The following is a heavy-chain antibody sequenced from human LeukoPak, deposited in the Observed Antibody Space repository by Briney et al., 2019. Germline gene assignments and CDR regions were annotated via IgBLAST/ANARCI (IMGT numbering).Heavy chain of an antibody. J-gene: IGHJ4*02. D-gene: IGHD2-15*01. V-gene: IGHV3-7*01. CDR3: ARVACGGSCYGYY. CDR1: GFTFSSYW. CDR2: IKQDGSEK. Sequence: GGSLRLSCAASGFTFSSYWVSWVRQAPGKGLEWVANIKQDGSEKYYVDSVKGRFTISRDNAKNSLYLQMNSLRAEDTAVYYCARVACGGSCYGYYWGQGTLVTVSS.